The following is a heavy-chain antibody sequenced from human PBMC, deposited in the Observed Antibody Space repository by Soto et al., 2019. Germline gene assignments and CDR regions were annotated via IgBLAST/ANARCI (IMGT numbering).Heavy chain of an antibody. Sequence: ASVKVSCKASGGTFSSYAISWVRQAPGQGLEWMGGTIPIFGTANYAQKFQGRVTITADESTSTAYMELSSLRSEDTAVYYCARGRVVTAHFDYWGQGTLVTVSS. CDR3: ARGRVVTAHFDY. D-gene: IGHD2-21*02. CDR1: GGTFSSYA. CDR2: TIPIFGTA. J-gene: IGHJ4*02. V-gene: IGHV1-69*13.